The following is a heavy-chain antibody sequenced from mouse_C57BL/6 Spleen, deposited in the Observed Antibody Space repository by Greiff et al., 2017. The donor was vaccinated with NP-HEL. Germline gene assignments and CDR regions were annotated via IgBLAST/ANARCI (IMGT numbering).Heavy chain of an antibody. V-gene: IGHV2-2*01. CDR3: ARNPLLRSPYCYAMDY. J-gene: IGHJ4*01. CDR1: GFSLTSYG. D-gene: IGHD1-1*01. CDR2: IWSGGST. Sequence: VQLVESGPGLVQPSQSLSITCTVSGFSLTSYGVHWVRQSPGKGLEWLGVIWSGGSTDYNAAFISRLSISKDNSKSQVFFKMNSLQADDTAIYYCARNPLLRSPYCYAMDYWGQGTSVTVSS.